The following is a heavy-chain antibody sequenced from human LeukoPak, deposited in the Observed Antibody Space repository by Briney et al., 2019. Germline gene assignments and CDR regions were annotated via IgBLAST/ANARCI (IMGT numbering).Heavy chain of an antibody. CDR2: ISGSGGST. Sequence: PGGSLRLSCAASGFTFSSYAMSWVRQAPGKGLEWVSAISGSGGSTYYADSVKGRFTISRDNSENTLYLQMNSLRAEDTAVYYCARDPHYDFWSGSLQPQSWGQGTLVTVSS. D-gene: IGHD3-3*01. J-gene: IGHJ4*02. CDR1: GFTFSSYA. CDR3: ARDPHYDFWSGSLQPQS. V-gene: IGHV3-23*01.